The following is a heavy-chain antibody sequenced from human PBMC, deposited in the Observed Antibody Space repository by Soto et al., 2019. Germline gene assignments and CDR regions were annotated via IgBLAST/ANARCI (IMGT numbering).Heavy chain of an antibody. Sequence: PGGPLRLSCTASGLTIVDYAMRCIRQNKGKGLEWVSGISWNSGSIGYADSVKGRFTISRDNAKNSLYLQMNSLRAEDTALYYCAKDPYSSSWYGFLSYYVMDVWGQGSTVTVSS. CDR2: ISWNSGSI. J-gene: IGHJ6*01. CDR3: AKDPYSSSWYGFLSYYVMDV. V-gene: IGHV3-9*01. CDR1: GLTIVDYA. D-gene: IGHD6-13*01.